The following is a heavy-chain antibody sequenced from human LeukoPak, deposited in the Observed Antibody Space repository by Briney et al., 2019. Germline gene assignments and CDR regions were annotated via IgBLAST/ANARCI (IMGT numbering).Heavy chain of an antibody. D-gene: IGHD6-13*01. CDR2: INHSGST. CDR3: ARGLPYSSSWYPFDY. V-gene: IGHV4-34*01. CDR1: GGSFSGYC. J-gene: IGHJ4*02. Sequence: SETLSLTCAVYGGSFSGYCWSWIRQPPGKGLEWIGEINHSGSTNYNPSLKSRVTISVDTSKNQFSLKLSSVTAADTAVYYCARGLPYSSSWYPFDYWGQGTLVTVSS.